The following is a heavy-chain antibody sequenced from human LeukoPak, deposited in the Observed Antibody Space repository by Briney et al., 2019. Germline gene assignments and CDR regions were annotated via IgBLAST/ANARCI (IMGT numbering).Heavy chain of an antibody. J-gene: IGHJ3*02. CDR1: GGSVSSGSYY. CDR2: IYYSGST. V-gene: IGHV4-61*01. D-gene: IGHD2-2*01. Sequence: SETLSLTCTVSGGSVSSGSYYWSWIRQPPGKGLEWIGYIYYSGSTNYNPSLKSRVTISVDTSKNQFSLKLSSETAADTAVYYCARDVSSFDAFDIWGQGTMVTVSS. CDR3: ARDVSSFDAFDI.